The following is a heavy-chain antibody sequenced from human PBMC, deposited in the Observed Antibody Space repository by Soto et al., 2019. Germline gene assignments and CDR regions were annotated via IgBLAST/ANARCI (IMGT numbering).Heavy chain of an antibody. D-gene: IGHD3-10*01. J-gene: IGHJ4*02. CDR3: ARDYYGSGKSDY. Sequence: ASVKVSCKASGGTFSSYAISWVRQAPGQGLEWMGGIIPIFGTANYAQKFQGRVTITADESTSTAYMELSSLGSEDTAVYYCARDYYGSGKSDYWGQGTLVTVSS. CDR1: GGTFSSYA. V-gene: IGHV1-69*13. CDR2: IIPIFGTA.